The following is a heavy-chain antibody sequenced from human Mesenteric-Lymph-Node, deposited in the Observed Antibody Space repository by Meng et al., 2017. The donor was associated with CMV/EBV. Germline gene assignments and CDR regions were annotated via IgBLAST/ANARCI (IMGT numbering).Heavy chain of an antibody. Sequence: GESLKISCAASGFTFRRYWMHWVRQVPGKGLVWVSVVKSDGAGTTYADSVKGRFTMSRDDAKSTVYLQMNSLRVEDTAVYYCVRDTPGDGMDVWGKGPRSPSPQ. CDR3: VRDTPGDGMDV. CDR1: GFTFRRYW. V-gene: IGHV3-74*01. D-gene: IGHD2-2*01. CDR2: VKSDGAGT. J-gene: IGHJ6*01.